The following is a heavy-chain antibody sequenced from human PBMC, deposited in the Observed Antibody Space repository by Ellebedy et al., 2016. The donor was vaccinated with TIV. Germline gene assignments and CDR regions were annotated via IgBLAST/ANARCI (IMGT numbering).Heavy chain of an antibody. D-gene: IGHD3-3*01. J-gene: IGHJ5*02. CDR2: ISSGSNTI. CDR3: AREFFTNDFWSPYYAPSWYDP. CDR1: GFTFSDYS. Sequence: GGSLRLSXAASGFTFSDYSMNWVRQSPGKGLEWVSFISSGSNTIYYADSVKGRFTISRDNAKNSVYLQMNSLRAENTAVYYCAREFFTNDFWSPYYAPSWYDPWGQGTLVTVSS. V-gene: IGHV3-48*01.